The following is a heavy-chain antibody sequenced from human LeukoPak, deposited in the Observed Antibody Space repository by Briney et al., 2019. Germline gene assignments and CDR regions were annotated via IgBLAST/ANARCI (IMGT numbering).Heavy chain of an antibody. CDR1: GITLSNYA. CDR2: ISGSAGGT. V-gene: IGHV3-23*01. Sequence: PGGSLRLSCVVSGITLSNYAMSWVRQAPGKGLEWVSGISGSAGGTNYADPVKGRFTISRDNSMNTMYLQMNSLRAEDTAVYFCAKRGIVIRGLLIIGFHKEAYYFDSWGQGILVTVSS. CDR3: AKRGIVIRGLLIIGFHKEAYYFDS. D-gene: IGHD3-10*01. J-gene: IGHJ4*02.